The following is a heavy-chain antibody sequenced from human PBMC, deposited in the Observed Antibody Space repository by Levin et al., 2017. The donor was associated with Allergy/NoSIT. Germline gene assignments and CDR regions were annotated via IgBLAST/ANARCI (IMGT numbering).Heavy chain of an antibody. CDR3: VRDTDTSGHALGY. CDR1: GFTFYNYW. J-gene: IGHJ4*02. Sequence: HTGGSLRLSCVASGFTFYNYWMHWVRRVPGQGLVWVSRVKNDGSSTTYADSVKGRFTISRDNAKNMLYLQMNSLRVEDTAVYYCVRDTDTSGHALGYWGQGTLVTVSS. V-gene: IGHV3-74*01. D-gene: IGHD3-22*01. CDR2: VKNDGSST.